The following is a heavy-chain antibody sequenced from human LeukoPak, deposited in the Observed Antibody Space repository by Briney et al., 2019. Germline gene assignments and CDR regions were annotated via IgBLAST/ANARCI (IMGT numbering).Heavy chain of an antibody. D-gene: IGHD1-26*01. J-gene: IGHJ5*02. CDR1: GGTFSSYA. CDR2: IIPIFGTA. CDR3: ASVRLVGATGARWFDP. Sequence: SVKVSCKASGGTFSSYAISWVRQAPGQALEWMGGIIPIFGTANYAQKFQGRVTITTDESTSTAYMELSSLRSEDTAVYYCASVRLVGATGARWFDPWGQGTLVTVSS. V-gene: IGHV1-69*05.